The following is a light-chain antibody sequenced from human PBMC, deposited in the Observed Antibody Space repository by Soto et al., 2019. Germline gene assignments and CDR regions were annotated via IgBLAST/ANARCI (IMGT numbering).Light chain of an antibody. V-gene: IGKV4-1*01. CDR1: PRAVSNSNNKKY. CDR2: WAS. CDR3: QQYYSTPWT. Sequence: DIVMPQSADSLAVSLCETTPTNXNHSPRAVSNSNNKKYLAWYQQKPGQPPKLLIHWASIRESGVPDRFSGSGSGTDFTLTINSLQAEDVAVYYCQQYYSTPWTFGQGTKVDI. J-gene: IGKJ1*01.